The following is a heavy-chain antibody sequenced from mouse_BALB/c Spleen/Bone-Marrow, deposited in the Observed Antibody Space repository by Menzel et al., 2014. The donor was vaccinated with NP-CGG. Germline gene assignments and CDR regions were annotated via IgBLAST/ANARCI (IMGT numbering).Heavy chain of an antibody. Sequence: EVMLVESGGGLVQPGGSLRLSCATSGFTFTDYYMSWVRQPTGKALEWLGFIRNKANGYTTEYSASVKGRFTISRDNSQSILYLQMNTLRAEDSATYYCAREIINDYHWYFDVWGAGTTVTVSS. CDR3: AREIINDYHWYFDV. CDR2: IRNKANGYTT. J-gene: IGHJ1*01. D-gene: IGHD2-4*01. CDR1: GFTFTDYY. V-gene: IGHV7-3*02.